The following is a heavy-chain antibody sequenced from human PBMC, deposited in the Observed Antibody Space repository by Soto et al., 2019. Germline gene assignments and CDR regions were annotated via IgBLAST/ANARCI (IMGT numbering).Heavy chain of an antibody. V-gene: IGHV4-39*01. J-gene: IGHJ2*01. CDR1: GGSISSSSYY. CDR2: IYYSGST. D-gene: IGHD3-9*01. CDR3: ARHITYYDILTGYYNGLYFDL. Sequence: SETLSLTCTVSGGSISSSSYYWGWIRQPPGKGLEWIGSIYYSGSTYYNPSLKSRVTISVDTSKNQFSLKLSSVTAADTAVYYCARHITYYDILTGYYNGLYFDLWGRGTLVTVSS.